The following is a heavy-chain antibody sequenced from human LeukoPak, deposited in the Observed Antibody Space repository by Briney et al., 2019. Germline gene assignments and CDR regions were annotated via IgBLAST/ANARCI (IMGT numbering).Heavy chain of an antibody. Sequence: GGSLRLSCAASGFTFSSYAMSWVRQAPGKGLEWVSAISGSGGSTYYADSVKGRFTISRDNSKNTLYLQVNSLRAEDTAVYYCAKYHYYYGSGGPGVYGMDVWGQGTTVTVSS. CDR1: GFTFSSYA. CDR2: ISGSGGST. V-gene: IGHV3-23*01. CDR3: AKYHYYYGSGGPGVYGMDV. D-gene: IGHD3-10*01. J-gene: IGHJ6*02.